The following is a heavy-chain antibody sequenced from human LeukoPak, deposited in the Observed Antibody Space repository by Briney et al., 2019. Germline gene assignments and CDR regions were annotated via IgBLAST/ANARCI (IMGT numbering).Heavy chain of an antibody. Sequence: GGSLRLSCAASGFTFNSYAINWVRQAPGKGLEWVSTVSLTGGTTYHADSVKGRFTISRDNSKNSLYLQMNSLRVEDTAVYYCARVGGVPAAHFDYWGQGIRVTVSS. J-gene: IGHJ4*02. CDR3: ARVGGVPAAHFDY. CDR1: GFTFNSYA. V-gene: IGHV3-23*01. CDR2: VSLTGGTT. D-gene: IGHD2-2*01.